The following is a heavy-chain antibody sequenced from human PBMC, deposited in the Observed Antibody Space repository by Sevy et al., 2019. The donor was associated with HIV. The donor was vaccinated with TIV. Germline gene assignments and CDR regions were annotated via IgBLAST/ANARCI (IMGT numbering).Heavy chain of an antibody. V-gene: IGHV1-46*01. CDR1: GYTFTSYY. CDR2: INPSGGST. CDR3: AGIYGAREYFQH. J-gene: IGHJ1*01. D-gene: IGHD4-17*01. Sequence: ASVKVSCKASGYTFTSYYMHWVRQAPGQGLEWMGIINPSGGSTSYAQKFQGRVTMTRDTSTSTVYMELSSLRSEDTAVYYCAGIYGAREYFQHWGQGTLVTVSS.